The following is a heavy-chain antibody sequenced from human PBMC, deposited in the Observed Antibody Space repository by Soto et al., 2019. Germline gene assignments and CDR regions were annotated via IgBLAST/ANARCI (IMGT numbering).Heavy chain of an antibody. V-gene: IGHV1-18*01. CDR2: ISAYNGNT. Sequence: QVQLVQSGAEVKKPGASVKVSCKASGYTFTSYGISWVRQAPGQGLEWMGWISAYNGNTNYAQKLQGRVTLTTDTSTSPAYLELRSLSSEATAVYYCAREYYSGSGGASWGQGTLVTVSP. CDR3: AREYYSGSGGAS. CDR1: GYTFTSYG. D-gene: IGHD3-10*01. J-gene: IGHJ5*02.